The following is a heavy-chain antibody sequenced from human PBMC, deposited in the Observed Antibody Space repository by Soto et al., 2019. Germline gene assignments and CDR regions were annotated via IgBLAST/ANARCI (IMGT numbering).Heavy chain of an antibody. CDR3: ASIAAAGDFDY. J-gene: IGHJ4*02. Sequence: SETLSLTCTVSGGSISSYYWSWIRQPPGKGLEWIGYIYYSGSTNYNPSLKSRVTISVDTSKNQFSLKRSSVTAADTAVYYCASIAAAGDFDYRGQGTLVTVYS. V-gene: IGHV4-59*08. CDR1: GGSISSYY. CDR2: IYYSGST. D-gene: IGHD6-13*01.